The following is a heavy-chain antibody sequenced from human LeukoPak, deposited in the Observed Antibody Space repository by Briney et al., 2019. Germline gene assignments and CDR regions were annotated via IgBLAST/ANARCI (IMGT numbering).Heavy chain of an antibody. Sequence: ASVKVSCTASGGTFSSYAISWVRQAPGQGLEWVGTIIPIVGITNYAQTLQGRVTITTDKSTSTAYLELSSLRSEDTAVYYCARDQPPEMATISEPGGYYYYSMDVWGQGTTVTVSS. CDR1: GGTFSSYA. CDR3: ARDQPPEMATISEPGGYYYYSMDV. CDR2: IIPIVGIT. V-gene: IGHV1-69*04. J-gene: IGHJ6*02. D-gene: IGHD5-24*01.